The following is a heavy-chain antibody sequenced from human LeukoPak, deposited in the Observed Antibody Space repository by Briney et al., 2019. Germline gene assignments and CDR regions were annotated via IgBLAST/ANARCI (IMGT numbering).Heavy chain of an antibody. V-gene: IGHV3-53*04. D-gene: IGHD5-18*01. CDR2: IYSGGST. J-gene: IGHJ4*02. CDR3: ARGIRDYFDY. CDR1: GFTVCSNY. Sequence: GGSLRLSCAASGFTVCSNYMSWVRQAPGKGLEWVSVIYSGGSTYYADSVKGRFTISRHNSKNTLYLQMNSLRAEDTAVYYCARGIRDYFDYWGQGTLVTVSS.